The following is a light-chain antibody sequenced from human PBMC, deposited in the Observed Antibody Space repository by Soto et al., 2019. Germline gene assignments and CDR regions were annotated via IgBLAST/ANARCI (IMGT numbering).Light chain of an antibody. CDR3: QQRRNWPIT. V-gene: IGKV3-11*01. CDR1: QSVSSY. Sequence: EIVLTQSPATLSLSPGERATLSCRASQSVSSYLAWYQQKPGQAPRLLIHDASNRATGIPARFSGSGSGTDFTLTISSLEPEDFAVYYCQQRRNWPITFGQGTRLESK. CDR2: DAS. J-gene: IGKJ5*01.